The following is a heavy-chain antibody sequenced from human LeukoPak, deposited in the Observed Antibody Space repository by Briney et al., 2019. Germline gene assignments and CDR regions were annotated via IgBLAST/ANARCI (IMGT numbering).Heavy chain of an antibody. Sequence: GTSVTVPCKACGGSLPHFTIRWVRPAPRKGVQWMGGVHPIFGTASYAQKFQGRVTITTDESTSTAYMELRSLRSEDTAVYYCARAQGDYRNFNNKWFDPWGQGPLVTVSS. D-gene: IGHD4-11*01. CDR1: GGSLPHFT. CDR3: ARAQGDYRNFNNKWFDP. CDR2: VHPIFGTA. J-gene: IGHJ5*02. V-gene: IGHV1-69*05.